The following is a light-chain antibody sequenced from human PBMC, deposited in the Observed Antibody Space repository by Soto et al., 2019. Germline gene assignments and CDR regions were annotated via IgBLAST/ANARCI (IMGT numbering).Light chain of an antibody. CDR1: SSDVAAYNY. V-gene: IGLV2-14*03. CDR2: DVN. J-gene: IGLJ1*01. CDR3: SSYTTSNTPLYV. Sequence: QSALTQPASVSGSPGQSITISCTGTSSDVAAYNYVSWFQHHAGKAPKLMLYDVNNRPSGVSNRYSGSKSGNTASLTISGLQFEDEADYYCSSYTTSNTPLYVFGTGTKVTVL.